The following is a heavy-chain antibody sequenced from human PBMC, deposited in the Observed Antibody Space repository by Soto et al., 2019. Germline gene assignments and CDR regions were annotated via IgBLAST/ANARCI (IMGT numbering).Heavy chain of an antibody. Sequence: SVKVSCKASGGTFSSYAISWVRQAPGQGLEWMGGIIPIFGTANYAQKFQGRVTITADESTSTAYMELSSLRSEDTAVYYCARLGYCSSTSCPRVHNWFDPWGQGTLVTVSS. V-gene: IGHV1-69*13. CDR1: GGTFSSYA. CDR3: ARLGYCSSTSCPRVHNWFDP. J-gene: IGHJ5*02. D-gene: IGHD2-2*01. CDR2: IIPIFGTA.